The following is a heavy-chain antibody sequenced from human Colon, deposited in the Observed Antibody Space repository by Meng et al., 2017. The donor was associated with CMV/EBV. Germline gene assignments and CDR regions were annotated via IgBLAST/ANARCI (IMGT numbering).Heavy chain of an antibody. Sequence: ASVKVSCKASGYTFTSYGISWVRQAPGQGLEWMGWISAYNGNTNYAQKLQGRVTMTTDTSTSTAYMELRSLRSDDTAVYYCARAGSVYAKNDNWFDPWGQGTLVTVSS. D-gene: IGHD2-8*01. J-gene: IGHJ5*02. CDR3: ARAGSVYAKNDNWFDP. V-gene: IGHV1-18*01. CDR2: ISAYNGNT. CDR1: GYTFTSYG.